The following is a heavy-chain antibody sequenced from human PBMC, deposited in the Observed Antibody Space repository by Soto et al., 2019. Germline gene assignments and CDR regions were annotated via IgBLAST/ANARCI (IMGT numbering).Heavy chain of an antibody. D-gene: IGHD6-13*01. J-gene: IGHJ5*02. CDR3: ARDGGSCSIT. V-gene: IGHV4-34*01. CDR2: LSHTGST. CDR1: GESFSVYY. Sequence: PSETLSLTCAVYGESFSVYYWSWIRQPPGKGLEWIGELSHTGSTNYNPSLKSRVTISLDTSKRQFSLKLSSVTAADTAVYYCARDGGSCSITWGQGNLVTVSS.